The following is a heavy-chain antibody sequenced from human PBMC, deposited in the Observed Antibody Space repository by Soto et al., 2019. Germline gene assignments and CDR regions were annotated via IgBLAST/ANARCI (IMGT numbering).Heavy chain of an antibody. V-gene: IGHV5-51*01. Sequence: GSLKISCKGSGYSFTSYWIGWVRQMPGKGLEWMGIIYPGDSDTRYSPSFQGQVTISADKSISTAYLQWSSLKASDTAMYYCARLTPYSDAFDIWAKGQWSPSPQ. CDR1: GYSFTSYW. CDR3: ARLTPYSDAFDI. J-gene: IGHJ3*02. CDR2: IYPGDSDT. D-gene: IGHD1-26*01.